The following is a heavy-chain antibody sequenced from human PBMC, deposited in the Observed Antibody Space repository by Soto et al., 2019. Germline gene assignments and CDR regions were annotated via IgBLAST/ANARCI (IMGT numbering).Heavy chain of an antibody. CDR1: GGSISSGGYY. CDR2: IYYSGST. J-gene: IGHJ6*02. Sequence: QVQLQESGPGLVKPSQTLSLTCTVSGGSISSGGYYWSWIRQHPGKGLEWIGYIYYSGSTYYNPSRKSRVTISVDTSKKQFSLKLSSVTAADTAVYYCARGLGYCSSTSCYVPPPPSYYYGMDVWGQGTTVTVSS. CDR3: ARGLGYCSSTSCYVPPPPSYYYGMDV. V-gene: IGHV4-31*03. D-gene: IGHD2-2*01.